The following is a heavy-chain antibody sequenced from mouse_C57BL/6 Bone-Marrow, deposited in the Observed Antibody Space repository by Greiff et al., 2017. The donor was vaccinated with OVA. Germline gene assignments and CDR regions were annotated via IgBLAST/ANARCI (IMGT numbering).Heavy chain of an antibody. CDR2: INPNNGGT. CDR3: ARDYGSSGDFDY. J-gene: IGHJ2*01. CDR1: GYTFTDYY. D-gene: IGHD1-1*01. V-gene: IGHV1-26*01. Sequence: VQLQQSGPELVKPGASVKISCKASGYTFTDYYMNWVKQSHGKSLEWIGDINPNNGGTSYNQKFKGKATLTVDKSSSTAYMELRSLTSEDSAVYYCARDYGSSGDFDYWGQGTTLTVSS.